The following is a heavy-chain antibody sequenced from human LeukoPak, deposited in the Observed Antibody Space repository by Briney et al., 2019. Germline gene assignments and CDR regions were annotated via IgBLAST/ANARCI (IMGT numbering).Heavy chain of an antibody. CDR3: ATTTGYSSGWYHGY. J-gene: IGHJ4*02. Sequence: ASVKVSCKASGYTFTGYYVHWVRQAPGQGLEWMGWINPNSGGTNYAQKFQGRVTMTRDTSISTAYMELSRLRSEDTAVYYCATTTGYSSGWYHGYWGQGTLVTVSS. CDR2: INPNSGGT. V-gene: IGHV1-2*02. D-gene: IGHD6-19*01. CDR1: GYTFTGYY.